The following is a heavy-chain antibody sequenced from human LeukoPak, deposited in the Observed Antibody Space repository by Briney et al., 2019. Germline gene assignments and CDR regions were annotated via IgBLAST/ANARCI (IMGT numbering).Heavy chain of an antibody. CDR3: ARQGTYSSAIGMGY. CDR1: GYTFNNHY. D-gene: IGHD6-19*01. J-gene: IGHJ4*02. V-gene: IGHV1-46*02. Sequence: ASVKVSCKASGYTFNNHYMYWVRQAPGQGLEWMGVINPSGGSTSYAQKFQGRVTMTRDTSTRTVYMEVNSLRSEDTAVYYCARQGTYSSAIGMGYWGQGTLVTASS. CDR2: INPSGGST.